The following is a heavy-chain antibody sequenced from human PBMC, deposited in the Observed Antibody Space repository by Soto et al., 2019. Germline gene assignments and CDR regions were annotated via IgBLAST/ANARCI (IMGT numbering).Heavy chain of an antibody. CDR2: ICGSGTGGRT. CDR3: GKSPGGLDGYNSDYYGMDV. D-gene: IGHD5-12*01. V-gene: IGHV3-23*01. Sequence: EVHLLESGGDLVQPGGSLRLSCTASGLTFSTYAMSWVRQAPGKGLEWVSAICGSGTGGRTYYADSVKGRFTISRDNSKNTVYLQMNSLRADDTAVYYCGKSPGGLDGYNSDYYGMDVWGQGTTVTVSS. J-gene: IGHJ6*02. CDR1: GLTFSTYA.